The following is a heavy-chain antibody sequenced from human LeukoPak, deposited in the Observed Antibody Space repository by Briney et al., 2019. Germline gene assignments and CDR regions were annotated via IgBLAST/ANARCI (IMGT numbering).Heavy chain of an antibody. V-gene: IGHV3-23*01. CDR1: GFTFSSYA. CDR3: AKVGDSSGYIYYFDY. CDR2: ISGSGGST. J-gene: IGHJ4*02. D-gene: IGHD3-22*01. Sequence: PGGSLRLSCAASGFTFSSYATSWVRQAPGKGLEWVSAISGSGGSTYYADSVKGRFTISRDNSKNTLYLQMNSLRAEDTAVYYCAKVGDSSGYIYYFDYWGQGTLVTVSS.